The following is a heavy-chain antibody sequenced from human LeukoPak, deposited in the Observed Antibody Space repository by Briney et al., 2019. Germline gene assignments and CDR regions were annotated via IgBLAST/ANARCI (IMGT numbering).Heavy chain of an antibody. Sequence: PGGSLRLSCAVSGFTFSDYYMSWIRQAPGKGLEWISYISSGGGIIFYADSVKGRFTISRDNAKNSLYLQMNSLRAEDTAVYYCARGPGSVAEFVWFDPWGQGTLVTVSS. J-gene: IGHJ5*02. V-gene: IGHV3-11*04. CDR1: GFTFSDYY. CDR3: ARGPGSVAEFVWFDP. CDR2: ISSGGGII. D-gene: IGHD6-19*01.